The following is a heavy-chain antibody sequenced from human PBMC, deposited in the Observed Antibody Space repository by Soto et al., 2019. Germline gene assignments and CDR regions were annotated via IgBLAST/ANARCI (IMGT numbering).Heavy chain of an antibody. CDR1: GYSFTSYW. CDR2: IDPSDYYT. D-gene: IGHD3-10*01. CDR3: ARHPMFLDYYGSGSKKGY. J-gene: IGHJ4*02. V-gene: IGHV5-10-1*01. Sequence: GESLKISCKGSGYSFTSYWISWVRQMPGKXLEWMGRIDPSDYYTNYSPSFQGHVTISADKSISTAYLQWSSLKASDTAMYYCARHPMFLDYYGSGSKKGYWGQGTLVTVSS.